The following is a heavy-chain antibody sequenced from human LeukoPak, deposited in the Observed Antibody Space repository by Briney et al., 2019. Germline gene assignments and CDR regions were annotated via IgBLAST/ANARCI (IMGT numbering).Heavy chain of an antibody. CDR3: ARVSDTSMVTPGFDS. CDR1: GYNFNRYT. J-gene: IGHJ4*02. Sequence: ASVKVSCKTSGYNFNRYTITWVRQAPGQGLEWMGWVSNSNGDTNYAEKFQGRVIMTTETVTKTAYMELRRLRSGDAAMYFCARVSDTSMVTPGFDSWGQGTLVTVSS. D-gene: IGHD5-18*01. V-gene: IGHV1-18*01. CDR2: VSNSNGDT.